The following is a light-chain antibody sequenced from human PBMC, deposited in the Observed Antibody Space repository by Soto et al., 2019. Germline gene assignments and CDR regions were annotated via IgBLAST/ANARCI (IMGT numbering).Light chain of an antibody. CDR3: QQYHSDPIT. CDR2: WAY. J-gene: IGKJ5*01. Sequence: DIVMTQSPDSLAVSLGERATINCKSSQSISYSSNNQNYLAWYQQKPGQPHKLLIYWAYTRESGVHDRFSGSASGTDFTLTIRSLQAEDVAVYYCQQYHSDPITFGQGTRLEIK. V-gene: IGKV4-1*01. CDR1: QSISYSSNNQNY.